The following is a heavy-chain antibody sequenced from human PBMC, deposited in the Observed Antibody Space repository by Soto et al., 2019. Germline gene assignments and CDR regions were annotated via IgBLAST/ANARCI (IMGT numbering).Heavy chain of an antibody. CDR1: GFTFSSYA. CDR3: AKVPSGGWAIDY. CDR2: ISGSGVAT. V-gene: IGHV3-23*01. Sequence: GVSLRLSFAASGFTFSSYAMSWARQAPGKGLEWVSSISGSGVATFYADSVKGRFTISRDNSGSTLFLQMSSLRADDTALYYCAKVPSGGWAIDYWGQGTLVTVSS. J-gene: IGHJ4*02. D-gene: IGHD3-10*01.